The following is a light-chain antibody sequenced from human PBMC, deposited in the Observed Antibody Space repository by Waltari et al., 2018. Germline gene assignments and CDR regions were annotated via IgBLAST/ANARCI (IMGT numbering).Light chain of an antibody. V-gene: IGLV1-44*01. Sequence: QSVLTQPPSASETPGQRVTISCSGSSSNIGDNVVNWYQQLPGKAPKLLTYRNDQRPSGVPDRFSASKSGTSASLAISGLQSEDEADYYCAAWDDRMNGHWVFGGGTKVTVL. CDR1: SSNIGDNV. CDR2: RND. CDR3: AAWDDRMNGHWV. J-gene: IGLJ3*02.